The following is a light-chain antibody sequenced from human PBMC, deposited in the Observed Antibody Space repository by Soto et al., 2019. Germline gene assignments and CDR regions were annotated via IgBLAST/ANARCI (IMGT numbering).Light chain of an antibody. CDR2: GNS. Sequence: QSVLTQPPSVSGVPGQRVTISCTGSSSNIGAGYDVHWYQQLPGTAPKLLIYGNSNRPSGVPDRFSGSKSGTSASLAIAGLQAEDEADYDCQSYDRGRGGYVFGAGTKVTVL. CDR3: QSYDRGRGGYV. CDR1: SSNIGAGYD. J-gene: IGLJ1*01. V-gene: IGLV1-40*01.